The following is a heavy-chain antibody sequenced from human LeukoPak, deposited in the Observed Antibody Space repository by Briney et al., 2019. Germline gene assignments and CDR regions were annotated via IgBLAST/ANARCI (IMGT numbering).Heavy chain of an antibody. J-gene: IGHJ4*02. CDR3: IGYTSTYFAVDH. Sequence: SETLSLTCTVSSGSNSRSVYYLGWIRQPPGKGLEWIASISYSGSTSYNPSLRSRLTISVDTSKNQFSLNLDFVTAADTAVYYSIGYTSTYFAVDHWGRGTLVTVSS. V-gene: IGHV4-39*01. D-gene: IGHD2-2*02. CDR2: ISYSGST. CDR1: SGSNSRSVYY.